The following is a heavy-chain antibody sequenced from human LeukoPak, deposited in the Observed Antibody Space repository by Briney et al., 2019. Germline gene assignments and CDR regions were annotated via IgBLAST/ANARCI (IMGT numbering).Heavy chain of an antibody. V-gene: IGHV4-61*02. CDR3: ARGPAWQVVAYYFDY. D-gene: IGHD2-15*01. CDR1: GDSNNSGSYY. Sequence: SETLSLTXTVSGDSNNSGSYYWSWIRQPAGKGLEWIGRIYPSGSTNYNPSLNSRVTISVDTSKNQFSLKLSSVTAADSAVYYCARGPAWQVVAYYFDYWGQGTLVTVSS. CDR2: IYPSGST. J-gene: IGHJ4*02.